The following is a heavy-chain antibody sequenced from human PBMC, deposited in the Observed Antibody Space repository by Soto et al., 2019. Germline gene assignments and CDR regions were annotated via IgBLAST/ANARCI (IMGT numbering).Heavy chain of an antibody. J-gene: IGHJ3*02. D-gene: IGHD2-21*02. Sequence: EVQLLESGGGLVQPGGSLRLSCAASGFTFSSYAMSWVRQAPGKGLEWVSAISGSGGSTYYADSVKGRFTISRDNSKNTLYLQMNSLRAEDTAVYYCANGWCGGDCYSYRDAFDIWGQGTMVTVSS. V-gene: IGHV3-23*01. CDR3: ANGWCGGDCYSYRDAFDI. CDR2: ISGSGGST. CDR1: GFTFSSYA.